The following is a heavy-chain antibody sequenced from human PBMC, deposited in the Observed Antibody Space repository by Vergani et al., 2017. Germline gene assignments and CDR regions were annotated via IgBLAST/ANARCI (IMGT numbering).Heavy chain of an antibody. J-gene: IGHJ4*02. V-gene: IGHV3-33*01. CDR1: GFTLSSHA. CDR2: IWYDGSKE. CDR3: ARAVWYGSGSYADY. Sequence: QVQLEESGGGVVQPGRSLRLSCAGSGFTLSSHAMHWVRQAPGKGLEWVAFIWYDGSKEYYADSVKGRFTISRDNSKNTLYLQMNSLRAEDTALYYCARAVWYGSGSYADYWGQGTLVTVSS. D-gene: IGHD3-10*01.